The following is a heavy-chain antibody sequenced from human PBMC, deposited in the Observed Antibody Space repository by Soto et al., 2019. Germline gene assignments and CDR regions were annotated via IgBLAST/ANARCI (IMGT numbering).Heavy chain of an antibody. Sequence: PGGSLSLSCAASGFTFSSYAMSWVRQAPGKGLEWVSAISGSGGSTYYADSVKGRFTISRDNSKNTLYLQMNSLRAEDTAVYYCAKDARIFGVVITNYYYYGMDVWGQGTTVTVSS. CDR1: GFTFSSYA. J-gene: IGHJ6*02. V-gene: IGHV3-23*01. CDR3: AKDARIFGVVITNYYYYGMDV. CDR2: ISGSGGST. D-gene: IGHD3-3*01.